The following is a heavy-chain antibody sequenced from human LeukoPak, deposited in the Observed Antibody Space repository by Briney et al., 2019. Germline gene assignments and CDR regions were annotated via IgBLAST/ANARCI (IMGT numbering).Heavy chain of an antibody. CDR3: ARGGRRYYDSSGYYLFDY. D-gene: IGHD3-22*01. V-gene: IGHV4-34*01. CDR1: GGSFSGYY. CDR2: IYHSGST. J-gene: IGHJ4*02. Sequence: TPSETLSLTCAVYGGSFSGYYWSWIRQPPGKGLEWIGSIYHSGSTYYNPSLKSRVTISVDTSKNQFSLKLSSVTAADTAVYYCARGGRRYYDSSGYYLFDYWGQGTLVTVSS.